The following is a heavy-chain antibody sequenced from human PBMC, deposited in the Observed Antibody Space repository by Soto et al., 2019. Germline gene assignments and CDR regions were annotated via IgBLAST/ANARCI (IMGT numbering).Heavy chain of an antibody. CDR1: GFTVSRNY. Sequence: PGGSLRLSCAASGFTVSRNYMGWVRQAPGKGLESVSVIFSDSETYYADSVKGRFSISRDISKNTLSLQMDSLRVEDTAVYYCVRAKAGVTQWLVEYGLDVWGQGTTVTSP. CDR2: IFSDSET. V-gene: IGHV3-66*01. D-gene: IGHD6-19*01. J-gene: IGHJ6*02. CDR3: VRAKAGVTQWLVEYGLDV.